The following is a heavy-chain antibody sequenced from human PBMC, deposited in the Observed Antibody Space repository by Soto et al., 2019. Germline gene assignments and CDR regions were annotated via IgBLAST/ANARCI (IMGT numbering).Heavy chain of an antibody. CDR2: ISGSGGST. CDR1: GFTFSSYA. J-gene: IGHJ4*02. Sequence: EVQLLESGGGLVQPGGSLRLSCAASGFTFSSYAMSWVRQAPGKGLEWVSAISGSGGSTYYADSVKGRFTISRDNSKNTLYLQMNSLRADDTAVYYCAKHLALYCSGGSCYSEWGQGTLVTVSS. V-gene: IGHV3-23*01. D-gene: IGHD2-15*01. CDR3: AKHLALYCSGGSCYSE.